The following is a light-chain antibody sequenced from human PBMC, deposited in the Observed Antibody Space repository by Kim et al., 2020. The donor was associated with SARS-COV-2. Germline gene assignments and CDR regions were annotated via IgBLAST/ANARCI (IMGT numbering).Light chain of an antibody. CDR3: QQSYSAPRA. Sequence: DIQMTQSPSSLSASVGDRVTITCRASQSITTYLNWYQQKPGKAPNLLISAASSLQGGVPSRFSGSGSGTDFTLTIRSLQPEDFATYYRQQSYSAPRAFGQGTKVEIK. CDR1: QSITTY. V-gene: IGKV1-39*01. J-gene: IGKJ1*01. CDR2: AAS.